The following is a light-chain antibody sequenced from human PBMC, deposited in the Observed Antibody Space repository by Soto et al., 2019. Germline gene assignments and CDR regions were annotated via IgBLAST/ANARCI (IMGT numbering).Light chain of an antibody. J-gene: IGLJ1*01. CDR3: CSYAGSYTYV. Sequence: SALTQPRSVSGSPGKSATTASTETTSDVGGYNYVSWYQQHPGKAPKLMIYDVSKRPSGVPDRFSGSKSGNTASLTISGLQAEDEADYYCCSYAGSYTYVFGTGTKVTVL. V-gene: IGLV2-11*01. CDR2: DVS. CDR1: TSDVGGYNY.